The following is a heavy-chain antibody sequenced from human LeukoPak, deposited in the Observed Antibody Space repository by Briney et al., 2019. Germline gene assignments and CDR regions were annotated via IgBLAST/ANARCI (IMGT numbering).Heavy chain of an antibody. J-gene: IGHJ4*02. CDR2: IYYSGST. Sequence: SETLSLTCTVSGGSISSSSHYWGWIRQPPGKGLEWVGSIYYSGSTYNNPPLKSRVTISVDTSKNQFSLKLSSVTAADTAVYFCARTYIVGPTRHFDYWGQGTLVTVSS. CDR1: GGSISSSSHY. V-gene: IGHV4-39*01. D-gene: IGHD1-26*01. CDR3: ARTYIVGPTRHFDY.